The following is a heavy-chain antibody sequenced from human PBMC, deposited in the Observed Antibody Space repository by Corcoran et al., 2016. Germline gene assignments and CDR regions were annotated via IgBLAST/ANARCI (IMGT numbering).Heavy chain of an antibody. D-gene: IGHD5-18*01. V-gene: IGHV1-69*01. Sequence: QVQLVQSGAEVKKPGSSVKVSCKASGGTFSSYAISWVRQAPGQGLEGMGGIIPIFGTANYAQKFQGRVTITADESTSTAYMELSRLRSEDTAVYYCAREGGSPVGVQLWFRYWGQGTLVTVSS. J-gene: IGHJ4*02. CDR3: AREGGSPVGVQLWFRY. CDR1: GGTFSSYA. CDR2: IIPIFGTA.